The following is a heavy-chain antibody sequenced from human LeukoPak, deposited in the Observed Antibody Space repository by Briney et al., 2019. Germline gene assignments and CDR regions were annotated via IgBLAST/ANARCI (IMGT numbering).Heavy chain of an antibody. J-gene: IGHJ6*02. CDR3: ARRPTVATNGMDV. D-gene: IGHD5-12*01. CDR2: IYYSGST. Sequence: SETLSLTCAVYGGSFSSYYWGWIRQPPGKGLEWIGSIYYSGSTYYNPSLKSRVTISVDTSKNQFSLKLSSVTAADTAVYYCARRPTVATNGMDVWGQGTTVTVSS. V-gene: IGHV4-39*01. CDR1: GGSFSSYY.